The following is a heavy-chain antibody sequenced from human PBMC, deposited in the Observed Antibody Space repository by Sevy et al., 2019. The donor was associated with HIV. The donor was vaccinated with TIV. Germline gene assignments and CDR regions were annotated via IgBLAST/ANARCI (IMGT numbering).Heavy chain of an antibody. CDR3: ARGNVYNTVDY. V-gene: IGHV5-51*01. CDR2: IYPGDSDT. J-gene: IGHJ4*02. D-gene: IGHD5-18*01. Sequence: GESLKISCKGSGYSFINYWIGWVRQMPGKGLEWMGIIYPGDSDTRYSPSFQGQVTVSADTSISTAYLQWNSLQASDTAMYFCARGNVYNTVDYWGQGTLVTVSS. CDR1: GYSFINYW.